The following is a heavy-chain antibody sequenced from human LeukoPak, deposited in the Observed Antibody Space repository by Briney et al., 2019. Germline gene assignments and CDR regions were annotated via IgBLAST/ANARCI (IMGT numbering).Heavy chain of an antibody. J-gene: IGHJ4*02. Sequence: SETLSLTCTVSGGSISSGDYYWSWIRQPPGKGLEWIGYIYYSGSTYNNPSLKSRVTISVDTSKNQFSLKLSSVTAADTAVYYCARETKTYDYDSSGYFDYWGQGTLVTVSS. CDR3: ARETKTYDYDSSGYFDY. CDR1: GGSISSGDYY. V-gene: IGHV4-30-4*01. CDR2: IYYSGST. D-gene: IGHD3-22*01.